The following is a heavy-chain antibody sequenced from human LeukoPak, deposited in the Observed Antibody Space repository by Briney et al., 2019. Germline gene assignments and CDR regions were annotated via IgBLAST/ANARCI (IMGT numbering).Heavy chain of an antibody. CDR3: TRDRVNYGYYYMDV. Sequence: PGGSLRLSCAASGFTFSDYYMSWIRQAPGKGLEWLSYIGSSGSPIYYADSVKGRFTISRDNAKNSLYLQMNSLRAEDTAVYYCTRDRVNYGYYYMDVWGEGTTDTVSS. CDR2: IGSSGSPI. D-gene: IGHD5-24*01. V-gene: IGHV3-11*01. CDR1: GFTFSDYY. J-gene: IGHJ6*03.